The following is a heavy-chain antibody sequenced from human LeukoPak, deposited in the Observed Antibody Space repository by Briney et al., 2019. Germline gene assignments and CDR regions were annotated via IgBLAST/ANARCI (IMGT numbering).Heavy chain of an antibody. D-gene: IGHD3-22*01. V-gene: IGHV4-59*12. Sequence: KASETLSLTCTASGCSISSYYLSWIRQPPGKGLEWIGYIYYSGSTNYNPSLKSRVTISVDTSKNQFSLKLSSATAADTAVYYCARDTYYYDSSGYKGRFDPWGQGTLVTVSS. CDR3: ARDTYYYDSSGYKGRFDP. CDR1: GCSISSYY. CDR2: IYYSGST. J-gene: IGHJ5*02.